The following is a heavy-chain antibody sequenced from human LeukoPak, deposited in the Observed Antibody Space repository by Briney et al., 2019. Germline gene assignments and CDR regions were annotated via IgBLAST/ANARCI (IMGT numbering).Heavy chain of an antibody. V-gene: IGHV1-18*01. Sequence: ASVKVSCKASGYTFTSYGISWVRQAPGQGLEWMGWISAYNGNTNYAQKLQGRVTMTTDTSTSTAYMELRSLRSEDTAVYYCARLLNRKVLRNYYYYYMDVWGKGTTVTISS. J-gene: IGHJ6*03. CDR2: ISAYNGNT. CDR1: GYTFTSYG. D-gene: IGHD4-17*01. CDR3: ARLLNRKVLRNYYYYYMDV.